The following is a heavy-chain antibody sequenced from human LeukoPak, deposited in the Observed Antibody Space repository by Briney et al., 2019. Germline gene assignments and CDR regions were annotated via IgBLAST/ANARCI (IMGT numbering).Heavy chain of an antibody. J-gene: IGHJ6*02. CDR3: ARLTTYDVFSINYYAMDV. D-gene: IGHD3-9*01. Sequence: SETLSLTCTVSGGAFSDDYWSWIRQSPGKGLEWIGYISSSGTTDYNPSLKSRVTISLDTSKNQFSLRLTSVAATDTAVYHCARLTTYDVFSINYYAMDVWGQGTTVTVSS. CDR1: GGAFSDDY. CDR2: ISSSGTT. V-gene: IGHV4-59*08.